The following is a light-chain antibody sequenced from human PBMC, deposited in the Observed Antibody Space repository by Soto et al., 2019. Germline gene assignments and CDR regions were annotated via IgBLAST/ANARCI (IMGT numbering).Light chain of an antibody. CDR2: GAS. J-gene: IGKJ1*01. CDR3: QQYGSSPRT. Sequence: EIVLTQSPGTQSLSPGERATLSGRDSQSVSSDYLAWYQQKLGQAPRLLIYGASSRATGIPDRFSGSGSGTDFTLTISRLQPDDVAVYYCQQYGSSPRTFGQGTKVEIK. V-gene: IGKV3-20*01. CDR1: QSVSSDY.